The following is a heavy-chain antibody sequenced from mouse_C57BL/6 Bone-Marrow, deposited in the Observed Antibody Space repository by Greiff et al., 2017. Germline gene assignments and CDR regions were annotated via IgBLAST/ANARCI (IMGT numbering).Heavy chain of an antibody. V-gene: IGHV1-19*01. J-gene: IGHJ4*01. D-gene: IGHD1-1*01. CDR1: GYTFTDYY. CDR2: INPYNGGT. CDR3: AGRDYYGSSWYYAMDY. Sequence: VQLQQSGPVLVKPGASVKMSCKASGYTFTDYYMNWVKQSHGKSLEWIGVINPYNGGTSYNQKFKGKATLTVDKSSSTAYMELNSLTSEDSAVXYCAGRDYYGSSWYYAMDYWGQGTSVTVSS.